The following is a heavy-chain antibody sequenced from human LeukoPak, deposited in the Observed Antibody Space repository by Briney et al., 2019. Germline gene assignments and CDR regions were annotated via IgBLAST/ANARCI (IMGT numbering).Heavy chain of an antibody. CDR1: GGTFSSYA. CDR2: IIPIFGTA. V-gene: IGHV1-69*05. D-gene: IGHD4-11*01. Sequence: SVKVSCRASGGTFSSYAISWVRQAPGQGLEWMGGIIPIFGTANYAQKFQGRVTITTDESTSTAYMELSSLRSEDTAVYYCARGTTVTPYYYYYMDVWGKGTTVTVSS. CDR3: ARGTTVTPYYYYYMDV. J-gene: IGHJ6*03.